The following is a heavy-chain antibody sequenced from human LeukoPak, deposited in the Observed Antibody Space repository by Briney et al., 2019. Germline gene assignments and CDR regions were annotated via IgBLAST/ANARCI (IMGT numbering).Heavy chain of an antibody. CDR3: ARHRQQLVRWLGWFDP. J-gene: IGHJ5*02. V-gene: IGHV1-69*05. CDR2: IIPIFGTA. D-gene: IGHD6-13*01. CDR1: GGTFSSYA. Sequence: ASVKVSCKASGGTFSSYAISWVRQAPGQGLEWRGGIIPIFGTANYAQKFQGRVTITTDESTSTAYMELSSLRSEDTAVYYCARHRQQLVRWLGWFDPWGQGTLVTVSS.